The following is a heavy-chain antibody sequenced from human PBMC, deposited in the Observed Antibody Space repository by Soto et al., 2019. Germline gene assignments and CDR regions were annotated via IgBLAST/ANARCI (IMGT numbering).Heavy chain of an antibody. Sequence: GGSLRLSCAASGFTFSSYAMSWVRQAPGKGLEWVSAISGSGGSTYYADSVKGRFTISRDNSKNTLYLQMNSLRAEDTAVYYCAKDIFPPCARERSIAARPPRVSAFDIWGQGTMVTVSS. CDR3: AKDIFPPCARERSIAARPPRVSAFDI. CDR1: GFTFSSYA. D-gene: IGHD6-6*01. V-gene: IGHV3-23*01. CDR2: ISGSGGST. J-gene: IGHJ3*02.